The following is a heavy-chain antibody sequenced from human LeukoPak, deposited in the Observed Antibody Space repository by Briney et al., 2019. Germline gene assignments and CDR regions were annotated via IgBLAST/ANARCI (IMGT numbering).Heavy chain of an antibody. Sequence: PGGSLRLSCAASGFTFSSYAMSWVRQPPGKGLEWIGSIYYSGSTYYNPSLKSRVTISVDTSKNQFSLKLSSVTAADTAVYYCARHSRSAHVDYWGQGTLVTVSS. CDR1: GFTFSSYA. CDR2: IYYSGST. V-gene: IGHV4-39*01. J-gene: IGHJ4*02. CDR3: ARHSRSAHVDY.